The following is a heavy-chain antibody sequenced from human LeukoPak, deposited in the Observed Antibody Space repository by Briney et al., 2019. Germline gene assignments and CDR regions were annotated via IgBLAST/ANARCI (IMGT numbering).Heavy chain of an antibody. CDR1: GFTFDGYA. J-gene: IGHJ4*02. Sequence: GGSLRLSCAASGFTFDGYAMHWVRQAPGKGLEWVSLITGDGGSTYYADSVKGRFTISRDNSKNSLYLQMNSLRTEDTVLYYCAKGDYDYVWGSFDYWGQGTLVTVSS. D-gene: IGHD3-16*01. V-gene: IGHV3-43*02. CDR3: AKGDYDYVWGSFDY. CDR2: ITGDGGST.